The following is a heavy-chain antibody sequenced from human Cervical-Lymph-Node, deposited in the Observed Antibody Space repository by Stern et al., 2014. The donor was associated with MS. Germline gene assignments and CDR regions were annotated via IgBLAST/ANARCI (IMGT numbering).Heavy chain of an antibody. Sequence: QVQLVESGGDVVQPGRSLRLSCAASGFTFSNVAMHWVRQAPGGGLEWVGVIWYDGRNKDYADSVKGRFTISRDNYKNTLYLQMNSLRAEDTAVYFCARTLGNTAWYALDYWGQGTLVTVSS. CDR2: IWYDGRNK. CDR3: ARTLGNTAWYALDY. D-gene: IGHD6-13*01. CDR1: GFTFSNVA. J-gene: IGHJ4*02. V-gene: IGHV3-33*01.